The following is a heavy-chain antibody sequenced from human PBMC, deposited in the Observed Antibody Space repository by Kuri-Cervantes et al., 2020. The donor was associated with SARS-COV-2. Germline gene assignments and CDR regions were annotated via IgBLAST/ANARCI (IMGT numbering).Heavy chain of an antibody. D-gene: IGHD6-13*01. CDR3: AKDRKQIAAAGLDY. V-gene: IGHV3-30*02. CDR2: IRYDGSNK. Sequence: GGSLRLSCAASGFTFSSYGMHWVRQAPGKGLEWVAFIRYDGSNKYYADSVKGRFTISRDNSKITLYLQMNSLRAEDTAVYYCAKDRKQIAAAGLDYWGQGTLVTVSS. J-gene: IGHJ4*02. CDR1: GFTFSSYG.